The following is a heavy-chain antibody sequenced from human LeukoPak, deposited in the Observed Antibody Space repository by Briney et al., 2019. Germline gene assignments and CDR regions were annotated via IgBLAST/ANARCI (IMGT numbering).Heavy chain of an antibody. CDR2: ISAGGATI. CDR3: AKDSGGTYFYYYYYMDV. Sequence: GGSLRLSCAASGFTFSTYAMSWVRQAPGKGLEWVSAISAGGATIYYADSVKGRFTVSRDNSKNTLYLLINSLRAEDTAVYYCAKDSGGTYFYYYYYMDVWGKGTTVTVSS. CDR1: GFTFSTYA. D-gene: IGHD1-26*01. J-gene: IGHJ6*03. V-gene: IGHV3-23*01.